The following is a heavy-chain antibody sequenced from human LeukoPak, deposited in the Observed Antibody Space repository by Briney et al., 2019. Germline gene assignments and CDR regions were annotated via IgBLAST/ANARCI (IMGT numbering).Heavy chain of an antibody. CDR3: ARGGNHYYYYMDV. CDR2: IYHSGRT. CDR1: GSSISSSSDY. V-gene: IGHV4-39*07. J-gene: IGHJ6*03. Sequence: PSETLSLTCSVSGSSISSSSDYWGWIRQPPGKGLEWIGSIYHSGRTYYNLSLKSRVTMSVDTSKNQFSLKLTSVTAADTAVYLCARGGNHYYYYMDVWGKGTRVTVSS. D-gene: IGHD4-23*01.